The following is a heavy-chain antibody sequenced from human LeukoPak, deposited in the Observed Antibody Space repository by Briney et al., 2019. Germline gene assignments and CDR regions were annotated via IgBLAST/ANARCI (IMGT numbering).Heavy chain of an antibody. Sequence: ASVKVSCMASGYTFTGYYMHWVRQAPGQGLEWMGRINPNSGGTNYAQKFQGRVTMTRDTSISTAYMELSRLRSDDTAVYYCARGAYYYGSSGYPPTSWGQGTLVTVSS. J-gene: IGHJ4*02. V-gene: IGHV1-2*06. CDR1: GYTFTGYY. CDR2: INPNSGGT. D-gene: IGHD3-22*01. CDR3: ARGAYYYGSSGYPPTS.